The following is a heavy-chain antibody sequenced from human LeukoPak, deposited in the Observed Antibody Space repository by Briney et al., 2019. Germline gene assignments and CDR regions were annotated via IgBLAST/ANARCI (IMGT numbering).Heavy chain of an antibody. Sequence: ASVKVSCKASGGTFSSYAISWVRQAPGQGLEWMGWISAYNGNTNYAQKLQGRVTMTTDTSTSTAYMELRSLRSDDTAVYYCARAIVVVPAAYPEHYYYYGMDVWGQGTTVTVSS. CDR1: GGTFSSYA. CDR3: ARAIVVVPAAYPEHYYYYGMDV. D-gene: IGHD2-2*01. V-gene: IGHV1-18*01. J-gene: IGHJ6*02. CDR2: ISAYNGNT.